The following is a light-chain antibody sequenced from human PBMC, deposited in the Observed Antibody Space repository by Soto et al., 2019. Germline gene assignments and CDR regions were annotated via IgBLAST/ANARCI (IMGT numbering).Light chain of an antibody. CDR2: KAS. CDR3: QQYYSYPIT. CDR1: QSISSW. V-gene: IGKV1-5*03. Sequence: IQMTQSPATLSASIGDRVTITCRASQSISSWLAWYQQKPGKAPKLLIYKASSLESGVPSRFSGSGSGTEFTLTISCLQSEDFATYYCQQYYSYPITFAQRTRLEIK. J-gene: IGKJ5*01.